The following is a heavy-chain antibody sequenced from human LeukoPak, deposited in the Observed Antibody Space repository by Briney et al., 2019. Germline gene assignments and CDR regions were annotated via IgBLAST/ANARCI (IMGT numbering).Heavy chain of an antibody. V-gene: IGHV4-4*07. CDR2: ISSSGST. Sequence: PSEALSLTCTVSGGSISNYYWSWIRQPAGRGLEWIGRISSSGSTNYNPALRSRLTMSVDTSKNQFSLKLSSVTAADTAVYYCARDATAGYLDYWGQGTLVTVSS. CDR3: ARDATAGYLDY. J-gene: IGHJ4*02. D-gene: IGHD1-14*01. CDR1: GGSISNYY.